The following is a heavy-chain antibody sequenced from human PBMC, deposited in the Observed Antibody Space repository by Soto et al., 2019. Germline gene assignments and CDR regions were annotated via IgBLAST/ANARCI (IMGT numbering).Heavy chain of an antibody. CDR3: ATNYGSGCTRFDN. V-gene: IGHV1-69*02. Sequence: QVQLVQSGAEVKTPGSSVKVSCTASGDTFNFYTLSWVRQAPGQGLEWMGRIIPMLGMSNYAQKFQGRVTMIADKSTRTVYMVLSGLRSEDTALYYCATNYGSGCTRFDNWGQGTLVTVSS. CDR1: GDTFNFYT. D-gene: IGHD3-10*01. CDR2: IIPMLGMS. J-gene: IGHJ4*02.